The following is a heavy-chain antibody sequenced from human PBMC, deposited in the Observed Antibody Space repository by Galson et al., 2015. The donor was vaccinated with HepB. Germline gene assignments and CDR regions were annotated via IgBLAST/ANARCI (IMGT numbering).Heavy chain of an antibody. J-gene: IGHJ6*02. Sequence: SVKVSCKASGYTFTSYYMHWVRQAPGQGLEWMGIINPSGGSTSYAQKFQGRVTMTRDTSTSTVYMELSSLRSEDTAVYYCARESEWDDAFGGVIAHGSYYGMDVWGQGTTVTVSS. CDR1: GYTFTSYY. V-gene: IGHV1-46*01. CDR3: ARESEWDDAFGGVIAHGSYYGMDV. D-gene: IGHD3-16*02. CDR2: INPSGGST.